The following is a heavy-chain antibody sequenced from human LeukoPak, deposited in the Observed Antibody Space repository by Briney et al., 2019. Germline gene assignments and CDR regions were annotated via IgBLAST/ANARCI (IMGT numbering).Heavy chain of an antibody. J-gene: IGHJ4*02. CDR3: AKDRGGSYDAFDY. V-gene: IGHV3-30*02. D-gene: IGHD1-26*01. CDR1: GFVFSSYG. Sequence: GGSLRLSCAASGFVFSSYGVHWVRQAPGKGLEWVAFIRYDGSNKYYADSVKGRFTVSRDNSKDTLYLQMNSLRGEDTAVYYCAKDRGGSYDAFDYWGQGTLVTVSS. CDR2: IRYDGSNK.